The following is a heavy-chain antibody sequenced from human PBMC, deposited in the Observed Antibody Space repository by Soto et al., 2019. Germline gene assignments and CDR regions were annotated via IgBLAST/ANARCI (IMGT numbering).Heavy chain of an antibody. D-gene: IGHD5-12*01. CDR1: GFTFDDYA. V-gene: IGHV3-9*01. Sequence: GGSLRLSCAASGFTFDDYAMHWVRQAPGKGLEWVSGISWNSGSIGYADSVKGRFTISRDNAKNSLYLQMNSLRAEDTALYYCAKARDSGYDFYFDYWGQGTLVTVSS. J-gene: IGHJ4*02. CDR2: ISWNSGSI. CDR3: AKARDSGYDFYFDY.